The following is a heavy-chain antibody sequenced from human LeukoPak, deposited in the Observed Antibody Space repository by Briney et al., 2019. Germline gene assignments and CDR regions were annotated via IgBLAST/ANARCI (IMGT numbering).Heavy chain of an antibody. CDR1: GFTFSSYW. CDR2: IKTDGSQI. V-gene: IGHV3-7*01. Sequence: SGGSLRLSCVASGFTFSSYWMTWVRQAPRKGLEWVANIKTDGSQIYYVDSVKGRFTISRDNSKNTLYLQMNSLRAEDTAVYYCARDQGGVGYWGQGTLVTVSS. CDR3: ARDQGGVGY. D-gene: IGHD3-16*01. J-gene: IGHJ4*02.